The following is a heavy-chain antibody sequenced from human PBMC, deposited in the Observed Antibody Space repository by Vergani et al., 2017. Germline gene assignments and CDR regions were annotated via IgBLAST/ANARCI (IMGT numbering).Heavy chain of an antibody. V-gene: IGHV3-20*04. CDR1: GFPFDDYG. Sequence: EVQLVESGGGVVRPGGSLRLSCAASGFPFDDYGMSWVRQAPGKGLEWVSGINWNGGSTGYADSVTGRFTISRDNAKNSLYLQMNSLRAEDTALYYCARERNAYYDFWGGYYTQYYFDYWGQGTLVTVSS. D-gene: IGHD3-3*01. J-gene: IGHJ4*02. CDR3: ARERNAYYDFWGGYYTQYYFDY. CDR2: INWNGGST.